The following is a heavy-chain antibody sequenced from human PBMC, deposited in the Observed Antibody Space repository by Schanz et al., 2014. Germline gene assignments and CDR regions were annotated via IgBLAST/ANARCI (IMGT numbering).Heavy chain of an antibody. CDR2: IDYAGST. D-gene: IGHD6-19*01. V-gene: IGHV3-66*01. CDR3: ASPPISVAGRLADY. Sequence: EVQLVESGGGLVQPGGSLRLSCVVSGFNFRNYWMSWVRQAPGKGLEWVSLIDYAGSTNYADSVKGRMTVSRDTSKNALFLQMNNLRAEDTAVYYCASPPISVAGRLADYWGQGILVAVSS. CDR1: GFNFRNYW. J-gene: IGHJ4*02.